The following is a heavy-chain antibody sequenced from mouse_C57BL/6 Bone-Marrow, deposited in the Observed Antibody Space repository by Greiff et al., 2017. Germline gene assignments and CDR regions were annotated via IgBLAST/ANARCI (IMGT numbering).Heavy chain of an antibody. CDR1: GYAFSSSW. V-gene: IGHV1-82*01. J-gene: IGHJ2*01. Sequence: QVQLKESGPELVKPGASVKISCKASGYAFSSSWMNWVKQRPGKGLEWIGRIYPGDGDTNYNGKLKGKATLTADKSSSTAYMQLSSLTSEDSAVYFCAKGPFDYWGQGTTLTVSS. CDR2: IYPGDGDT. CDR3: AKGPFDY. D-gene: IGHD3-3*01.